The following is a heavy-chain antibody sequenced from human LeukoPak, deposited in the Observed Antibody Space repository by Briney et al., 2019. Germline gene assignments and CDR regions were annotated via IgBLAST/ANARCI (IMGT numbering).Heavy chain of an antibody. CDR1: GYTFTGYY. J-gene: IGHJ5*02. CDR2: INPNSGGT. V-gene: IGHV1-2*02. Sequence: GASVKVSCMASGYTFTGYYTHWVRQAPGQGLEWMGWINPNSGGTNYAQKFQGRVTMTRDTSISTAYMELSRLRSDDTAVYYCARAPYYYGSGSYYSRFDPWGQGTLVTVSS. CDR3: ARAPYYYGSGSYYSRFDP. D-gene: IGHD3-10*01.